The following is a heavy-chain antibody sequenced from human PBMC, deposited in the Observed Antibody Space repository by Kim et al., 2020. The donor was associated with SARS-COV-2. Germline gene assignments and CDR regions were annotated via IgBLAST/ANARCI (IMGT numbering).Heavy chain of an antibody. D-gene: IGHD3-10*01. CDR2: ISSSSSYI. CDR3: AREDRTMVRGANASRGY. CDR1: GFTFSSYS. J-gene: IGHJ4*02. V-gene: IGHV3-21*01. Sequence: GGSLRLSCAASGFTFSSYSMNWVRQAPGKGLEWVSSISSSSSYIYYADSVKGRFTISRDNAKNSLYLQMNSLRAEDTAVYYCAREDRTMVRGANASRGYWGQGTLVTVSS.